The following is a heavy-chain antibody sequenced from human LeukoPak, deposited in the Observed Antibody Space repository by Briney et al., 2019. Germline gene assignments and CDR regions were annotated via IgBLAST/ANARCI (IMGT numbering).Heavy chain of an antibody. CDR2: IKSKTDGGTS. D-gene: IGHD3-9*01. CDR3: TTDYDVLPFQD. Sequence: GTLSLTCAVSGDSLNTNTWWSWVRQAPGKGLEWVGRIKSKTDGGTSDYAAPVKGRFTISRDDSKNTLYLQMNSLKTEDTAVYYCTTDYDVLPFQDWGQGTLVTVSS. J-gene: IGHJ4*02. V-gene: IGHV3-15*01. CDR1: GDSLNTNTW.